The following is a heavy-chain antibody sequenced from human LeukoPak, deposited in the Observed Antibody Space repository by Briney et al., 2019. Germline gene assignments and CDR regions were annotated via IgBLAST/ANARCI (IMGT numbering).Heavy chain of an antibody. CDR3: TITYDFWSGYGDY. D-gene: IGHD3-3*01. Sequence: MSGGSLRLSCAASGFTFSNAWMSWVRQAPGKGLEWVGRIKSKTDGGTTDYAAPVKGRFTISRDDSKNTLYLQMNSPKTEDTAVYYCTITYDFWSGYGDYWGQGTLVTVSS. CDR1: GFTFSNAW. V-gene: IGHV3-15*01. CDR2: IKSKTDGGTT. J-gene: IGHJ4*02.